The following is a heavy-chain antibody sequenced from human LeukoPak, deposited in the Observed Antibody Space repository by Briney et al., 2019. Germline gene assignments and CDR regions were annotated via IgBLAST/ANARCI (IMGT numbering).Heavy chain of an antibody. Sequence: SETLSLTCTVSGGSVSSGSYYWSWIRQPPGKGLEWIGYIYYSGSTNYNPSLKSRVTISVDTSKNQFSLKLSSVTAADTAVYYCARGRQWLSYWGQGTLVTVSP. CDR2: IYYSGST. D-gene: IGHD6-19*01. CDR1: GGSVSSGSYY. V-gene: IGHV4-61*01. J-gene: IGHJ4*02. CDR3: ARGRQWLSY.